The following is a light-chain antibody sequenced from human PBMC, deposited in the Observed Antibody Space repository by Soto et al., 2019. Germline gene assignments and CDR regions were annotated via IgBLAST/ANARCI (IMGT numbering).Light chain of an antibody. J-gene: IGKJ1*01. CDR3: QQANSFPWT. Sequence: DIQMTQSPSSVSASVGDRVTITCRASQGISKWLAWYQQKPGKAPKLLIYTATNLQIGVPSRFSGSGSGTEFTLTTRCLQPEDFATYYCQQANSFPWTCVQGTKVEIK. CDR2: TAT. CDR1: QGISKW. V-gene: IGKV1-12*01.